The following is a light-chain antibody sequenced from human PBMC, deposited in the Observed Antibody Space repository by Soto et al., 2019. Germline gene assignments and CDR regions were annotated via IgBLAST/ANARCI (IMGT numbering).Light chain of an antibody. Sequence: QRVLTQSPSASASLGASVKLTCTLSSLHSSYAIAWHQQQPEKGPRYLMKLDSDGSHTKGDAIPDRFSGSSSGAERYLTISGLQSEDEADYYCQTWGTGIHVVFGGGTKLTVL. CDR3: QTWGTGIHVV. V-gene: IGLV4-69*01. CDR1: SLHSSYA. J-gene: IGLJ2*01. CDR2: LDSDGSH.